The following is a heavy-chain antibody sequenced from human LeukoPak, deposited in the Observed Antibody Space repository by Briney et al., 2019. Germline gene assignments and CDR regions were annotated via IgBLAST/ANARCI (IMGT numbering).Heavy chain of an antibody. V-gene: IGHV4-39*07. J-gene: IGHJ6*02. CDR2: IYYTGST. CDR3: ARVVCSGGACSPLVPHYYRMDV. D-gene: IGHD2-15*01. CDR1: GGSISSSNYY. Sequence: SETLSLTCTVSGGSISSSNYYWGWTRQPPGEGLEWIGSIYYTGSTYYNPSLKSRITISVDTSKNQFSLKLSSLTAADTAVYYCARVVCSGGACSPLVPHYYRMDVWGQGTTVTVSS.